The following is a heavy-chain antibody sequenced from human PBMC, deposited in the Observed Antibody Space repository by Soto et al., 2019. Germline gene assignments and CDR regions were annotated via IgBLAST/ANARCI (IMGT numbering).Heavy chain of an antibody. CDR2: TWNDGSNK. Sequence: QVQLVESGGGVVQPGRSLRLSCVAYGFTFSTYGMHWVRQAPGKGLEWVAMTWNDGSNKYYADSVKDRFTISRDNSKNTLYLQMTGLRDEDSAVYYCTTELNDMQAFDIWGRGTMVTVSS. D-gene: IGHD1-1*01. J-gene: IGHJ3*02. V-gene: IGHV3-33*01. CDR3: TTELNDMQAFDI. CDR1: GFTFSTYG.